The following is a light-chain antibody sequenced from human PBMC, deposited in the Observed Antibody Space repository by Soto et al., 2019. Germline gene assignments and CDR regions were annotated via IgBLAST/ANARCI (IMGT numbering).Light chain of an antibody. CDR3: QQYNNWPWT. Sequence: EIVLTQSPGTLSLSPGERATLSCRASQSFSSTYLAWYQQKPGQAPRLLIYGASARATGFPARFSGSGSGTDFTLTISSLQSDDFAVYYCQQYNNWPWTFGQGTKVDIK. J-gene: IGKJ1*01. CDR1: QSFSSTY. CDR2: GAS. V-gene: IGKV3-15*01.